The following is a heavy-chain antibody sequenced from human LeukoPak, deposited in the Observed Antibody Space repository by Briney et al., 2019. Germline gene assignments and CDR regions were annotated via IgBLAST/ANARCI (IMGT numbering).Heavy chain of an antibody. V-gene: IGHV3-33*01. J-gene: IGHJ6*03. CDR2: IWYDGSNK. CDR1: GFILSIYG. CDR3: ARDPRSSGYMDL. D-gene: IGHD3-10*01. Sequence: GGSLRLSCVASGFILSIYGMHWVRPAPGKGREWVAVIWYDGSNKYDADSVKGRFTISRDNSKNTLYLQINSLRDEDTAVYYCARDPRSSGYMDLWGKGTTVTVSS.